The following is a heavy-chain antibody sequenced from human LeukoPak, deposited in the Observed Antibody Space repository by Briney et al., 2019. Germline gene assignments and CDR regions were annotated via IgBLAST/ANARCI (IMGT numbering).Heavy chain of an antibody. V-gene: IGHV3-64D*06. Sequence: GGSLRLSCSVSGFTSSTYVMHWVRHAPGKGLEYVSAISSNGDNTYYADSVKGRFTISRDNSKNTLYLEMSSLRANDTAVYYCVRGTGYWGQGTLVTVSS. CDR3: VRGTGY. CDR2: ISSNGDNT. CDR1: GFTSSTYV. J-gene: IGHJ4*02.